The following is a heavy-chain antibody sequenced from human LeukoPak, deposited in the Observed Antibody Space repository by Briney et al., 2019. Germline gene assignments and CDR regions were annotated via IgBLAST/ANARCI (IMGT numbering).Heavy chain of an antibody. CDR3: AKGRYPGSGSYLNSHDY. Sequence: SETLSLTCTVSGDSLSTYYWSWIRQPAGKGLEWVGRVYTSGNTNYNPSLKSRDTMSVDTSRNQFSLRLSSVTAADTAVYYCAKGRYPGSGSYLNSHDYWGQGTLVTVSS. D-gene: IGHD3-10*01. J-gene: IGHJ4*02. CDR1: GDSLSTYY. CDR2: VYTSGNT. V-gene: IGHV4-4*07.